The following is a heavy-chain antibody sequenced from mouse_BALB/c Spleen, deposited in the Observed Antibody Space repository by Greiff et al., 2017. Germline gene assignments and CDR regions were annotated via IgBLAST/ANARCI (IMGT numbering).Heavy chain of an antibody. D-gene: IGHD2-1*01. J-gene: IGHJ4*01. Sequence: VQLQQSGAELARPGASVKLSCKASGYTFTDYYINWVKQRTGQGLEWIGEIYPGSGNTNYNEKFKGKATLTADKSSSTAYMQLSSLTSEDTAVYFCARMGNYYAMDYWGQGTSVTVSS. CDR3: ARMGNYYAMDY. CDR2: IYPGSGNT. CDR1: GYTFTDYY. V-gene: IGHV1-77*01.